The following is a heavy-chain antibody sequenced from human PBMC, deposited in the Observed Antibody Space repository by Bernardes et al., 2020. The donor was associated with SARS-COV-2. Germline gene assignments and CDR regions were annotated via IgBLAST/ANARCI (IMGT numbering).Heavy chain of an antibody. D-gene: IGHD3-22*01. J-gene: IGHJ4*02. V-gene: IGHV4-34*01. Sequence: SETLSLTCAVYGGSFSGYYWSWIRQPPGKGLEWIGDINHSGSTNYNPSLKSRVTISVDTSKNQFSLKLSSVIAADTAVFYCARGRGYDSSAYYFDYWGQGTLVTVAS. CDR1: GGSFSGYY. CDR2: INHSGST. CDR3: ARGRGYDSSAYYFDY.